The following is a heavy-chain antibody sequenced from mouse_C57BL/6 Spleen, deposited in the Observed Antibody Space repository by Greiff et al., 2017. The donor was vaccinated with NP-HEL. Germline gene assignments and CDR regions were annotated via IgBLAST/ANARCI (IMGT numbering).Heavy chain of an antibody. CDR2: INPNNGGT. Sequence: DVHLVESGPELVKPGASVKIPCKASGYTFTDYNMDWVKQSHGKSLEWIGDINPNNGGTIYNQKFKGKATLTVDKSSSTAYMELRSLTSEDTAVYYCARVPLLWYFDVWGTGTTVTVSS. D-gene: IGHD1-1*01. CDR3: ARVPLLWYFDV. J-gene: IGHJ1*03. V-gene: IGHV1-18*01. CDR1: GYTFTDYN.